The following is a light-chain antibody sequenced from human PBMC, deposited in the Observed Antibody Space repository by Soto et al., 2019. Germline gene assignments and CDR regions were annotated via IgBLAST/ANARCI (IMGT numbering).Light chain of an antibody. V-gene: IGKV3-15*01. CDR2: GES. J-gene: IGKJ1*01. Sequence: EIVMTQSPATLSVSPGERATLSCRASQSVSSNLAWYQQKPGQAPRLLIYGESTRATGIPARFSGSGSGTELTLSISSLHSEDFAVYYCQQDNNWWTFGQGPKVEI. CDR3: QQDNNWWT. CDR1: QSVSSN.